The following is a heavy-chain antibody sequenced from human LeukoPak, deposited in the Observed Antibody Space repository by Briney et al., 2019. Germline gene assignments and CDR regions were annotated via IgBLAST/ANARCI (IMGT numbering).Heavy chain of an antibody. CDR2: ISTTGTTI. D-gene: IGHD2-21*01. Sequence: GGSLRLSCAASGFTFSAYHINWVRQAPGKGLEWISYISTTGTTIQYADSVKGRFAISRDNAKSSLYLQMNSLRDEDTAVYYCARVWQDYSGVDYWGQGTLVTVSS. J-gene: IGHJ4*02. CDR1: GFTFSAYH. CDR3: ARVWQDYSGVDY. V-gene: IGHV3-48*02.